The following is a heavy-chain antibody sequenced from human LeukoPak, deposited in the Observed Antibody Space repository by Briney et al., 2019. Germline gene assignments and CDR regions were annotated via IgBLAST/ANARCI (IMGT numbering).Heavy chain of an antibody. CDR1: GFTLSNYA. J-gene: IGHJ4*02. CDR2: LSADGNSK. CDR3: VRKGWVSGAIDY. Sequence: PGGSLRLSCLASGFTLSNYAMHWVRQSPGKGLEYVSALSADGNSKFYAESVKGRSTTSRDSSNNTLHLQMSSLRPEDTAVYYCVRKGWVSGAIDYWGQGTLVTVSS. V-gene: IGHV3-64D*06. D-gene: IGHD6-13*01.